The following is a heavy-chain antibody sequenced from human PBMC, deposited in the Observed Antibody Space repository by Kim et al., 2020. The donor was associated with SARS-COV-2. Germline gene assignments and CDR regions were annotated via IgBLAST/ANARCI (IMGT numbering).Heavy chain of an antibody. D-gene: IGHD3-10*01. CDR3: ARARSGLDY. J-gene: IGHJ4*02. Sequence: NGNTNYYQKFQGRVTITRDTSASTAYMELSSLRSEDTAVYYCARARSGLDYWGQGTLVTVSS. V-gene: IGHV1-3*01. CDR2: NGNT.